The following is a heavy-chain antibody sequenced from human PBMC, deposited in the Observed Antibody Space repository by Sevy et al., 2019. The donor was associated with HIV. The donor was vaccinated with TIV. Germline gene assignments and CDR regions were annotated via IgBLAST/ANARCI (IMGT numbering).Heavy chain of an antibody. Sequence: SETLSLTCTVSDGSISSYYWSWIRQPPGKGLEWIGYIYYSGSTNYNPSLKSRVTISVDTSKNQFSLKLSSVTAADTAVYYCARLVSAAAGQNWFDPWGQGTLVTVSS. CDR3: ARLVSAAAGQNWFDP. CDR1: DGSISSYY. V-gene: IGHV4-59*08. CDR2: IYYSGST. D-gene: IGHD6-13*01. J-gene: IGHJ5*02.